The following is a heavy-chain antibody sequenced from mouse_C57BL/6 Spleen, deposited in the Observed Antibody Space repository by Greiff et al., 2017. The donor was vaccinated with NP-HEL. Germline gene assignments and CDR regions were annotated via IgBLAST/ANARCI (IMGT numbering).Heavy chain of an antibody. CDR3: ARGATHCAMDY. Sequence: QVQLQQSGPELVKPGASVKISCKASGYAFSSSWMNWVKQRPGKGLEWIGRIYPGDGDTNYNGKFKGKATLPADKSSSTASMQLSMLTSEDAAVYCCARGATHCAMDYWGQGTSVTVSA. J-gene: IGHJ4*01. CDR1: GYAFSSSW. D-gene: IGHD1-1*01. V-gene: IGHV1-82*01. CDR2: IYPGDGDT.